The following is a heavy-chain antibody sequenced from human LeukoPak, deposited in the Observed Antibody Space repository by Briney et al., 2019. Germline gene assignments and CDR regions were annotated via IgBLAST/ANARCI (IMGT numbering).Heavy chain of an antibody. CDR3: AREGLELRDFDY. CDR1: GSTFPIYG. J-gene: IGHJ4*02. Sequence: VKVSCKASGSTFPIYGISWVRQAPGQGLEWMGWISAYNGNKNYAQKLQGRVTMTTDTSTSTTYMELRSLRSDDTAVYYCAREGLELRDFDYWGQGTLVTVSS. D-gene: IGHD1-7*01. CDR2: ISAYNGNK. V-gene: IGHV1-18*01.